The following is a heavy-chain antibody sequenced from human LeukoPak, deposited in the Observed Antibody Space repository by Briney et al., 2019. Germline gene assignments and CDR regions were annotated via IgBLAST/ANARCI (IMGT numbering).Heavy chain of an antibody. CDR1: GFTFSSYS. J-gene: IGHJ3*02. CDR3: ASPTVTGAFDI. Sequence: GESLRLSCAASGFTFSSYSMNWVRQAPGKGLEWVSYSSSSSTIYYADSVKGRFTISRDNAKNSLYLQMNSLRAEDTAVYYCASPTVTGAFDIWGQGTMVTVSS. CDR2: SSSSSTI. V-gene: IGHV3-48*01. D-gene: IGHD4-17*01.